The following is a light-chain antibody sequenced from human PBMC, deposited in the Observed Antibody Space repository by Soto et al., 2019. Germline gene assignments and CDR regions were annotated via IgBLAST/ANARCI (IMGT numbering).Light chain of an antibody. V-gene: IGLV1-40*01. CDR3: QSYDSSLSGL. CDR1: SSNIGAGYD. Sequence: QSVLTQQPSVSGAPGQRVTISCTGSSSNIGAGYDVHWYQQLPGTAPKLLIYGNSNRPSGVPDRFSGSKSGTSASLAITGLQAEDEADYYCQSYDSSLSGLFGGGTKLTVL. J-gene: IGLJ3*02. CDR2: GNS.